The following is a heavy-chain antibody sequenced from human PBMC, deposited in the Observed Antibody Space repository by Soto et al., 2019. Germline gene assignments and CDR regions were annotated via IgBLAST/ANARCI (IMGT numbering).Heavy chain of an antibody. D-gene: IGHD2-2*01. Sequence: PGESLKISCKGSGYRFTSYWIGWVRQMPGKGLEWMGIIYPGNSDTRYSPSFQGQVTISADKSIGTAYLQWNSLKASDTAIYYCARWVNQDYCAMDVWGQGTTVTVSS. CDR2: IYPGNSDT. CDR3: ARWVNQDYCAMDV. J-gene: IGHJ6*02. CDR1: GYRFTSYW. V-gene: IGHV5-51*01.